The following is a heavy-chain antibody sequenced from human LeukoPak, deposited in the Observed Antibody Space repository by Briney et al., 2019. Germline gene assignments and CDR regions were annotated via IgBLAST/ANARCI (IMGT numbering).Heavy chain of an antibody. CDR2: ISSSGSTI. J-gene: IGHJ6*03. Sequence: GGSLGLSCAASGFTFSSYEMNWVRQAPGKGLEWVSYISSSGSTIYYADSVKGRFTISRDNAKNSLYLQMNSLRDDDTAVYYCARDPYSGNLGPTYYYYMDVWGKGTTVTVSS. V-gene: IGHV3-48*03. D-gene: IGHD1-26*01. CDR1: GFTFSSYE. CDR3: ARDPYSGNLGPTYYYYMDV.